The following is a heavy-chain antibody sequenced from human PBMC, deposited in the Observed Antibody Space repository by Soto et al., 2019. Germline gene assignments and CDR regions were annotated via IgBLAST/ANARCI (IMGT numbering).Heavy chain of an antibody. CDR3: AKDMGSSSGPKDY. CDR1: GYTFDDYA. V-gene: IGHV3-9*01. D-gene: IGHD6-13*01. CDR2: ISWNSVSI. Sequence: EVQLVESGGGLVQPGRSLRLACAASGYTFDDYAMHCVRQAPGKGLEWVSGISWNSVSIGYADSVKARFTISRDNAKNSVYLQMNSLRAEDTALYYCAKDMGSSSGPKDYWGQGALVTVSS. J-gene: IGHJ4*02.